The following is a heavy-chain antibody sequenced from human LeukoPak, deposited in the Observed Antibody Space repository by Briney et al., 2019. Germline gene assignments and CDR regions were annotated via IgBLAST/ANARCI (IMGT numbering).Heavy chain of an antibody. CDR2: IYYSGST. CDR3: AGRDGYNYYGY. CDR1: GGSISSGHYY. D-gene: IGHD5-24*01. Sequence: KTSETLSLTCTVSGGSISSGHYYWSWIRQHPGKGLEWIGYIYYSGSTHYNPSLKSRVTISVDTSKNQFSLKLSSVTAADTAVYYCAGRDGYNYYGYWGQGTLVTVSS. V-gene: IGHV4-31*03. J-gene: IGHJ4*02.